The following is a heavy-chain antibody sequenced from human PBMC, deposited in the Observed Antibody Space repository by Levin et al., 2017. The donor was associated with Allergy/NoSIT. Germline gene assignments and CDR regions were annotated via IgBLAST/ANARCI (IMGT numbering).Heavy chain of an antibody. Sequence: PGGSLRLSCAASGFTFSSYAMSWVRQAPGKGLEWVSAISGSGASTYYADSVKGRFTISRDNFKNTLNLQMNSLRAEDTALYYCAKLSCSSTSCNSPPRNWFDPWGQGTLVTVSS. D-gene: IGHD2-2*01. CDR3: AKLSCSSTSCNSPPRNWFDP. J-gene: IGHJ5*02. V-gene: IGHV3-23*01. CDR1: GFTFSSYA. CDR2: ISGSGAST.